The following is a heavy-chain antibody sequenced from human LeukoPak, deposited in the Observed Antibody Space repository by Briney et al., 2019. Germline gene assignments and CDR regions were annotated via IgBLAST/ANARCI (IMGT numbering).Heavy chain of an antibody. J-gene: IGHJ4*02. CDR3: ARVYYDSSGYYLFFDY. V-gene: IGHV3-7*01. D-gene: IGHD3-22*01. Sequence: GSLRLSCAASGFTFSSYWMSWVRQAPGKGLEWVSPIKQDGSEKYYVDSVKGRFTISRDNAKNSLYLQMNSLRAEDTAVYYCARVYYDSSGYYLFFDYWGQGTLVTVSS. CDR2: IKQDGSEK. CDR1: GFTFSSYW.